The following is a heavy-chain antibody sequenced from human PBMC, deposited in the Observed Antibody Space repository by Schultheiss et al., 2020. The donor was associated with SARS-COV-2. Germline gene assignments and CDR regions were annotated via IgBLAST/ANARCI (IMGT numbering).Heavy chain of an antibody. V-gene: IGHV3-49*04. D-gene: IGHD2/OR15-2a*01. J-gene: IGHJ6*03. Sequence: GGSLRLSCTASGFTFGDYAMSWVRQAPGKGLEWVGFIRSKAYGGTTEYAASVKGRFTISRDDSKSIAYLQMNSLKTEDTAVYYCTRDLLGPNYYYYYMDVWGKGTTVTVSS. CDR2: IRSKAYGGTT. CDR1: GFTFGDYA. CDR3: TRDLLGPNYYYYYMDV.